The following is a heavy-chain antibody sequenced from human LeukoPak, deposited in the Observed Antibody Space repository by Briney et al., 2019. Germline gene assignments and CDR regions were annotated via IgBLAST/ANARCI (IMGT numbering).Heavy chain of an antibody. CDR3: ARDAGGYYDSSGYHNYYFDY. D-gene: IGHD3-22*01. CDR1: GGTFSSYA. J-gene: IGHJ4*02. V-gene: IGHV1-69*01. CDR2: IIPIFGTA. Sequence: SVKVSCKASGGTFSSYAISWVRQAPGQGLEWMGGIIPIFGTANYAQKFQGRVTITADESTSTAYMELNSLRSEDTAVYYCARDAGGYYDSSGYHNYYFDYWGQGTLVTVSS.